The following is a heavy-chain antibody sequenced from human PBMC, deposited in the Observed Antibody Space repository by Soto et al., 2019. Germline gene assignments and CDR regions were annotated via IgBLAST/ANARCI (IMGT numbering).Heavy chain of an antibody. D-gene: IGHD6-19*01. CDR1: GGSISSSSYY. Sequence: QLQLQESGPGLVKPSETLSLICIVSGGSISSSSYYWGWIRQPPGKGLEWIGSIYYSGSTYYNPSLKSRVTISVDTSKNQFSLKLSSVTAADTAVYYCTRRRSGWYYFDYWGQGTLVTVSS. J-gene: IGHJ4*02. CDR3: TRRRSGWYYFDY. V-gene: IGHV4-39*01. CDR2: IYYSGST.